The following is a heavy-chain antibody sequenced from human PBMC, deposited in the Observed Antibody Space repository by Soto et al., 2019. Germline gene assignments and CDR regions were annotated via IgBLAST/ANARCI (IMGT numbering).Heavy chain of an antibody. Sequence: EVQVVESGGGLVQPGRSLRLSCAASGFTFDDYAMHWVRQTPGKGLEWVSSISWNSGNIGYADSVRGRFTISRDNAKNSLDLQMNSLRAEDTALYYCAKDLKQVVVIGMDVWGQGTAVTVSS. CDR2: ISWNSGNI. CDR1: GFTFDDYA. V-gene: IGHV3-9*01. J-gene: IGHJ6*01. CDR3: AKDLKQVVVIGMDV. D-gene: IGHD2-2*01.